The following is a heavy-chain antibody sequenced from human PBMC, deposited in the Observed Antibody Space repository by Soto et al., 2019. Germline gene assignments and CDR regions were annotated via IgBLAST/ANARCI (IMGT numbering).Heavy chain of an antibody. V-gene: IGHV4-4*07. CDR2: IYTSGST. CDR3: AREGDYDSSGYYHSDAFDI. CDR1: GGSISSYY. J-gene: IGHJ3*02. D-gene: IGHD3-22*01. Sequence: PSETLSLTCTVSGGSISSYYWSWIRQPAGKGLDWIGRIYTSGSTNYNPSLKSRVTMSVDTSKNQFSLKLSSVTAADTAVYYCAREGDYDSSGYYHSDAFDIWGQGTMVTVSS.